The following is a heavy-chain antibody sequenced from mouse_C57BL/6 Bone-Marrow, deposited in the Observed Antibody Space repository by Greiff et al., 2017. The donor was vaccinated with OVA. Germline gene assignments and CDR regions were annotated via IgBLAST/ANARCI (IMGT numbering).Heavy chain of an antibody. CDR3: ARKGYGSSHWYFDV. D-gene: IGHD1-1*01. Sequence: LQQPGAELVKPGASVKMSCKASGYTFTSYWITWVKQRPGQGLEWIGDIYPGSGSTNYNEKFKSKATLTVDTSSSTAYMQLSSLTSEDSAVYYCARKGYGSSHWYFDVWGTGTTVTVSS. CDR2: IYPGSGST. V-gene: IGHV1-55*01. CDR1: GYTFTSYW. J-gene: IGHJ1*03.